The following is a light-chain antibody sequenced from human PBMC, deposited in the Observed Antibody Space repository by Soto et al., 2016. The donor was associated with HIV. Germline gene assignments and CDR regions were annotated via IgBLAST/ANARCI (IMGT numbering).Light chain of an antibody. Sequence: SYELTQPPSVSVSPGQTARITCSGDKLWGKYVSWYQQKAGQSPVLVIYQDNMRPSGIPERFSGSNSGNTATLTITGTQTMDEADYYCQAWDSSSGVFGGGTELTVL. J-gene: IGLJ2*01. V-gene: IGLV3-1*01. CDR3: QAWDSSSGV. CDR2: QDN. CDR1: KLWGKY.